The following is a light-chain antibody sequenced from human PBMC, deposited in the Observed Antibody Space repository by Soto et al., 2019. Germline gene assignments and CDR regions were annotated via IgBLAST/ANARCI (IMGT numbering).Light chain of an antibody. CDR3: CSYAGNSNVV. CDR1: SSDVGSYNL. Sequence: QSALTQPASVSGSPGQSITISCTGTSSDVGSYNLVSWYQQHTGKAPKLMIYEGSKRPSGVSNRFSGSKSGNTASLTISGLQAEDEGDYYCCSYAGNSNVVFGGGTKLTVL. CDR2: EGS. J-gene: IGLJ2*01. V-gene: IGLV2-23*01.